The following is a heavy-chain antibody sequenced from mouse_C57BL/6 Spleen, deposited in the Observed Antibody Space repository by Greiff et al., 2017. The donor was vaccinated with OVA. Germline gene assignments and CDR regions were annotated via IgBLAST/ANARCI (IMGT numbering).Heavy chain of an antibody. CDR2: ISGGGGNT. Sequence: EVKLMESGGGLVKPGGSLKLSCAASGFTFSSYTMSWVRQTPEKRLEWVATISGGGGNTYYPDSVKGRFTISRDNAKNTLYLQMSSLRSEDTALYYCARRDDGNYDAMDYWGQGTSVTVSS. D-gene: IGHD2-1*01. V-gene: IGHV5-9*01. CDR1: GFTFSSYT. CDR3: ARRDDGNYDAMDY. J-gene: IGHJ4*01.